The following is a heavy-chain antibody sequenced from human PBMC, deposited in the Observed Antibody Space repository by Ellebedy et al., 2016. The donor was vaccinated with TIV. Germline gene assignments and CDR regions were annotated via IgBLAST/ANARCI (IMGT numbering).Heavy chain of an antibody. Sequence: AASVKVSCKASGGTFSNYAISWVRQAPGQGLEWMGGIIPIFGAANYAQKFQGRVTITADDSMSTVYMELKSLRSEDTAVYYCARDEAGSGAAVYWGQGTLVTVSS. CDR2: IIPIFGAA. CDR3: ARDEAGSGAAVY. J-gene: IGHJ4*02. D-gene: IGHD6-13*01. V-gene: IGHV1-69*13. CDR1: GGTFSNYA.